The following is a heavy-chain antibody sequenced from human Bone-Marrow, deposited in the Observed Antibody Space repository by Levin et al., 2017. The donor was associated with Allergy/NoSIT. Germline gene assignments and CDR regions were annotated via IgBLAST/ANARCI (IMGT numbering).Heavy chain of an antibody. V-gene: IGHV3-23*01. J-gene: IGHJ6*02. CDR1: GFTFSSYA. CDR2: ISGSGGNT. Sequence: GESLKISCAASGFTFSSYAMNWVRQAPGKGLQWVSGISGSGGNTYYADSVKGRFTISRDNSKNTLFLEMVGLSAEDTATYYCAKETTLTTRYYGMDVCGQGTTVTVSS. D-gene: IGHD4-17*01. CDR3: AKETTLTTRYYGMDV.